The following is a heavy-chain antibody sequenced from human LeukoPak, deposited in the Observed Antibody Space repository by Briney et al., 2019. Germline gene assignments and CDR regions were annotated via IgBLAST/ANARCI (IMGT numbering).Heavy chain of an antibody. CDR3: AKGPRGYSSGWYPY. CDR2: ISGSGGST. D-gene: IGHD6-19*01. CDR1: GFTFSSYG. J-gene: IGHJ4*02. V-gene: IGHV3-23*01. Sequence: PGGTLRLSCAASGFTFSSYGVSWVRQAPGKGLEWVSAISGSGGSTYYADSVKGRFTISRDNSKNTLYLQMNSLRAEDTAVYYCAKGPRGYSSGWYPYWGQGTLVTVSS.